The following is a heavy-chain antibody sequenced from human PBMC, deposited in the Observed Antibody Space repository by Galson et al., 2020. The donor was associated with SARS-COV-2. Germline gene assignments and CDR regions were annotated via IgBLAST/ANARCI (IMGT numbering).Heavy chain of an antibody. CDR1: GFTFSSFS. CDR2: ISSSSSTI. CDR3: AGVGVSGYYTVTLGRYDGMDV. Sequence: GGSLRLSCAASGFTFSSFSMNWVRQAPGKGLEWVSFISSSSSTIYYADSVKGRFSISRDNAKDLLYLQMNSLRDQDTAVYYCAGVGVSGYYTVTLGRYDGMDVWGRGTTVTVSS. J-gene: IGHJ6*02. V-gene: IGHV3-48*02. D-gene: IGHD3-22*01.